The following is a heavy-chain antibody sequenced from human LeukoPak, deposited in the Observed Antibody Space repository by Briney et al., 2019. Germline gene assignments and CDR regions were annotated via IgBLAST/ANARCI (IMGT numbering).Heavy chain of an antibody. CDR3: VRGKKPGWDMSYFDY. CDR2: ISTSSGYI. Sequence: KPGGSLRLSCAASRFNFNSFVMGWVRQSPGKGLEWVSSISTSSGYIFYADSLKGRVTISRDNAKNSLYLQMNSLRAEDTAVYYCVRGKKPGWDMSYFDYWGQGILVTVSS. V-gene: IGHV3-21*06. D-gene: IGHD1-14*01. CDR1: RFNFNSFV. J-gene: IGHJ4*02.